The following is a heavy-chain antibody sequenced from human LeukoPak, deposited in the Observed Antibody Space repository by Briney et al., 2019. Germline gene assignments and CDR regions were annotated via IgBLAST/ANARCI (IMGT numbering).Heavy chain of an antibody. J-gene: IGHJ4*02. CDR1: GGSISSGRNY. Sequence: PSETLSLTCTVSGGSISSGRNYWTWIRQPAGKGLEWIGRIYIFSGSTNYNPSLKSRVTMSVDTSKNQFSLRLSSVTAADTAVYYCARNEYYDSWSGYLGYFDYWGQGTLVTVSS. V-gene: IGHV4-61*02. CDR3: ARNEYYDSWSGYLGYFDY. CDR2: IYIFSGST. D-gene: IGHD3-3*01.